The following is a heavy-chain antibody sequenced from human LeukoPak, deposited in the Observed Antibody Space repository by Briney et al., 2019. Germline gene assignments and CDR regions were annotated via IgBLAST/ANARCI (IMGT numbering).Heavy chain of an antibody. CDR1: GYTFTSYD. CDR3: AILTRSTIFGASDY. Sequence: ASVKVSCKASGYTFTSYDINWVRQATGQGLEWMGWMNPNSGNTGYAQKFQGRVTMTRNTSISTAYMELSSLRSEDTAVYYCAILTRSTIFGASDYWGQGTLVTVSS. D-gene: IGHD3-3*01. CDR2: MNPNSGNT. J-gene: IGHJ4*02. V-gene: IGHV1-8*01.